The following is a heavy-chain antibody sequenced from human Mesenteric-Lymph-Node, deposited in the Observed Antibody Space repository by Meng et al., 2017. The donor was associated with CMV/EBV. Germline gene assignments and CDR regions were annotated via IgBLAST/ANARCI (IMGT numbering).Heavy chain of an antibody. J-gene: IGHJ5*02. V-gene: IGHV4-31*02. Sequence: GGAISSGGYYWRWIRQHPGKGLEWVGYSHYSGTTYYKPYLKGRGTISVDTSKNQFSLKLSSVTAADTAVYYCAREGFSTVTTSCFDPWGQGTLVTVSS. CDR3: AREGFSTVTTSCFDP. D-gene: IGHD4-17*01. CDR2: SHYSGTT. CDR1: GGAISSGGYY.